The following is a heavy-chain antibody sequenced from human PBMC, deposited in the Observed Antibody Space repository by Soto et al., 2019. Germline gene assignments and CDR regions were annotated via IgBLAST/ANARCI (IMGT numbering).Heavy chain of an antibody. V-gene: IGHV3-30-3*01. Sequence: QVQLVESGGGVVQPGRSLRLSCAASGFTFSSYAMHWVRQAPGKGLEWVAVISYDGSNKYYADSVKGRFTISRDNSKKPLYLQMNGLRAEDTAVYYCAREHRAGTGLFDIWGQGTMVTVSS. CDR3: AREHRAGTGLFDI. D-gene: IGHD1-7*01. CDR1: GFTFSSYA. CDR2: ISYDGSNK. J-gene: IGHJ3*02.